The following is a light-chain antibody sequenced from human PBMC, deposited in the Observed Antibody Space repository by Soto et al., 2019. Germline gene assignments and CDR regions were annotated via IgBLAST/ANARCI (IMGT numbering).Light chain of an antibody. J-gene: IGLJ1*01. Sequence: QSALTQPPSVSGSPGQSVTISCTGTSSDVGSYNRVSWYQQSRGTAPKLMIYEVSNRPSGVPDRFSGSKSGNTASLTISGLQAEDEADYYCSSYTSSSTYVFGTGTKLTVL. CDR3: SSYTSSSTYV. CDR1: SSDVGSYNR. CDR2: EVS. V-gene: IGLV2-18*02.